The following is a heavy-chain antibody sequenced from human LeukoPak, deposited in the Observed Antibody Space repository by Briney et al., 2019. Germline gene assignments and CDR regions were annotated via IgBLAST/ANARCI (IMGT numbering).Heavy chain of an antibody. V-gene: IGHV3-30*04. D-gene: IGHD1-14*01. J-gene: IGHJ4*02. Sequence: GTSLRLSCAASGFQCRHYTMIWVRQAPGKGLERVALISYDGSNDYYADSVKGRFTISRHDSKNTVYLQMNSLRAEDTALYYCASDNNGDYWGQGTLVTVSS. CDR2: ISYDGSND. CDR3: ASDNNGDY. CDR1: GFQCRHYT.